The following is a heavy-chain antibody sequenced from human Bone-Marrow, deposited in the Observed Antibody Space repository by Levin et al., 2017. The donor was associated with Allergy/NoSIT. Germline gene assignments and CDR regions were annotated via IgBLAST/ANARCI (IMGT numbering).Heavy chain of an antibody. CDR3: SSAPGFSDY. V-gene: IGHV3-66*01. Sequence: GESLKISCAASGFTVGNHYVAWVHQAPGKGLDWISVIYSGGGTYYADSVKGRFTISRDKSKNTVYLQMNSLRVEDTAVYYCSSAPGFSDYWGQGTLVTVSS. J-gene: IGHJ4*02. CDR2: IYSGGGT. CDR1: GFTVGNHY.